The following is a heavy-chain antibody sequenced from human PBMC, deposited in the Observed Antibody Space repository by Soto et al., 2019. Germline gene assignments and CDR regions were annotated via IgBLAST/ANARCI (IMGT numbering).Heavy chain of an antibody. V-gene: IGHV3-33*01. Sequence: GGSLRLSCAASGFTFSNYGMHWVRQAPGKGLEWVAVIWHDGSNKYYGDSVKGRFTLSRDNSKNMLYLQVNSLRAEDTAVYYCARGQSDSSGYSNLFDPWGQGTLVTVSS. CDR3: ARGQSDSSGYSNLFDP. CDR2: IWHDGSNK. J-gene: IGHJ5*02. CDR1: GFTFSNYG. D-gene: IGHD3-22*01.